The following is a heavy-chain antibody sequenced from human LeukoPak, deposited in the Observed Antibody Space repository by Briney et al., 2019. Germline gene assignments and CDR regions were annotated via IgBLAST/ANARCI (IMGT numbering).Heavy chain of an antibody. CDR2: ISDDGRNK. CDR3: AKRPSDYGDYVTYFDY. J-gene: IGHJ4*02. Sequence: GGSLRLSCAASGFSFISYGMHWVRQAPGKGLEWVGVISDDGRNKNYADSVKGRFSISRDNSKDTLYLQMNSLRDEDTAVYYCAKRPSDYGDYVTYFDYWGQGTLVTVSS. D-gene: IGHD4-17*01. CDR1: GFSFISYG. V-gene: IGHV3-30*18.